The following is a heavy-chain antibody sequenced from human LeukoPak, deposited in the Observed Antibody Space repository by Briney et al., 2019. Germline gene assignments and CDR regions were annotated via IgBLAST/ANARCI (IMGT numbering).Heavy chain of an antibody. V-gene: IGHV4-59*01. CDR3: ARVLGGGQGTWWFDP. J-gene: IGHJ5*02. CDR1: GGSISSYY. CDR2: IYYSGST. Sequence: SETLSFTCTVSGGSISSYYWSWIRQPPGKGLEWIGYIYYSGSTNYNPSLKSRVTISVDTSKNQFSLKLSSVTAADTAVYYCARVLGGGQGTWWFDPWGQGTLVTVSS. D-gene: IGHD3-10*01.